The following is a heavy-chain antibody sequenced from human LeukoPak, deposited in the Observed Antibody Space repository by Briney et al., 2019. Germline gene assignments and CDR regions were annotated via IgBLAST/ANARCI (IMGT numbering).Heavy chain of an antibody. CDR3: AKDVFRIWFGELVSTFDY. CDR2: ISGGGDIT. V-gene: IGHV3-23*01. J-gene: IGHJ4*02. Sequence: QPGGSLRLSCAVSGFTFSSYAMTWVRQAPGKGLEWVSAISGGGDITYYADSVKGRFTISRDNSKNTFYLQMNNLRGDDTAIYYFAKDVFRIWFGELVSTFDYWGQGTPVTVSS. D-gene: IGHD3-10*01. CDR1: GFTFSSYA.